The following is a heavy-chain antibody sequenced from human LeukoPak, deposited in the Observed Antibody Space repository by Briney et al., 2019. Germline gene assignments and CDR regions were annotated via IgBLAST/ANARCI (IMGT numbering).Heavy chain of an antibody. J-gene: IGHJ5*02. V-gene: IGHV4-34*01. CDR2: INHSGST. D-gene: IGHD4-4*01. CDR1: GGSISSYY. Sequence: PSETLSLTCTVSGGSISSYYWSWIRQPAGKGLEWIGEINHSGSTNYNPSLKSRVTISVDTSKNQFSLKLSSVTAADTAVYYCARGAPYRDWFDPWGQGTLVTVSS. CDR3: ARGAPYRDWFDP.